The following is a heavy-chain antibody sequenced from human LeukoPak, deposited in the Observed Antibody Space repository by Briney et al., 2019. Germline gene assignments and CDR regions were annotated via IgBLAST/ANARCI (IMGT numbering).Heavy chain of an antibody. V-gene: IGHV4-38-2*02. D-gene: IGHD5-24*01. CDR1: GYSISSGYF. CDR2: VYRNGST. CDR3: ARDEEGRDGRSFQH. J-gene: IGHJ1*01. Sequence: SETLSLTCTVSGYSISSGYFWGWIRQPPGKGLEWFGSVYRNGSTYYNPSLKSRVTMSVDTSKNQFSLKLSSVTAADTAVYYCARDEEGRDGRSFQHWGQGTLVTVSS.